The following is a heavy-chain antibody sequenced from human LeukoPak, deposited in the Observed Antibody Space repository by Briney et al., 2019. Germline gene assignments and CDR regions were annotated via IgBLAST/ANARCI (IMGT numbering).Heavy chain of an antibody. Sequence: PSETLSLTCAVYGGSFSGYYWSWIRQPPGKGLEWIGEINHSGSTNYNPSLKSRVTISVDTSKNQFSLKLSSVTAADTAVYYCARGRTVHYFDCWGQGTLVTVSS. V-gene: IGHV4-34*01. D-gene: IGHD4-17*01. CDR2: INHSGST. CDR3: ARGRTVHYFDC. CDR1: GGSFSGYY. J-gene: IGHJ4*02.